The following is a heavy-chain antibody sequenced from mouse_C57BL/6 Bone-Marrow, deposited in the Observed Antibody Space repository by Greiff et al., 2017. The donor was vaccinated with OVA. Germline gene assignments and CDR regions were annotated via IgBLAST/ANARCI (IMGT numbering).Heavy chain of an antibody. J-gene: IGHJ2*01. V-gene: IGHV5-9*01. CDR1: GFTFSSYT. CDR2: ISGGGGNT. Sequence: EVKLVESGGGLVKPGGSPKLSCAASGFTFSSYTMSWVRQTPEKRLEWVATISGGGGNTYYPDSGKGRFTISRDNAKNTLYLQMSSLRSEDTALYYCARSYYGSSYVGYWGQGTTLTVSS. D-gene: IGHD1-1*01. CDR3: ARSYYGSSYVGY.